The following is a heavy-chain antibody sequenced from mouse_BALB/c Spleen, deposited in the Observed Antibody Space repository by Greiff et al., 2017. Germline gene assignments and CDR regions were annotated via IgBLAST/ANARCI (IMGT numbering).Heavy chain of an antibody. D-gene: IGHD2-1*01. CDR3: NGYYGNYSGYAMDY. J-gene: IGHJ4*01. V-gene: IGHV14-4*02. CDR2: IDPENGDT. CDR1: GFNIKDYY. Sequence: EVQLQQSGAELVRSGASVKLSCTASGFNIKDYYMHWVKQRPEQGLEWIGWIDPENGDTEYAPKFQGKATMTADTSSNTAYLQLSSLTSEDTAVYYCNGYYGNYSGYAMDYWGQGTSVTVSS.